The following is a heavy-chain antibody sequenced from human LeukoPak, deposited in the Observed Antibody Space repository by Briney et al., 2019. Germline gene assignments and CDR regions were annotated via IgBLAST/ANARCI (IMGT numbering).Heavy chain of an antibody. CDR3: ARDMKAGVPDYIDY. V-gene: IGHV3-21*01. J-gene: IGHJ4*02. CDR2: ISPTSTYI. CDR1: GFTFTDYT. D-gene: IGHD3-10*01. Sequence: PGGSLRLSCAASGFTFTDYTMNWVRQAPGRGLEWVSSISPTSTYIYYADSVKGRFTISRDNAKNSVYLQMNSLRAEDTAVYYCARDMKAGVPDYIDYWGQGTLVTVSS.